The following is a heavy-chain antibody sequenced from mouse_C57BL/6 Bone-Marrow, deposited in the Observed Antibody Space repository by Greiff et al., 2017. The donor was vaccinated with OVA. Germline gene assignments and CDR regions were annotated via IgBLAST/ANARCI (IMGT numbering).Heavy chain of an antibody. CDR1: GFSLTSYG. Sequence: QVHVKQSGPGLVQPSQSLSITCTVSGFSLTSYGVHWVRQPPGKGLEWLGVIWSGGSTDYNAAFISRLSISKDNSKSQVFFKMNSLQADDTAIYYCAKKENLYWYFDVWGTGTTVTVSS. V-gene: IGHV2-4*01. CDR3: AKKENLYWYFDV. CDR2: IWSGGST. J-gene: IGHJ1*03.